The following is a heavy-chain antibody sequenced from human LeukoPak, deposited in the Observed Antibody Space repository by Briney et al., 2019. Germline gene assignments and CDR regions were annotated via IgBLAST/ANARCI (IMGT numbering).Heavy chain of an antibody. CDR2: INPSGGST. D-gene: IGHD3-3*01. V-gene: IGHV1-46*01. CDR1: GYTFTSYY. CDR3: ARAYSYDFWSGYYNGYYMDV. J-gene: IGHJ6*03. Sequence: AASVKVSCKASGYTFTSYYMHWVRQAPGQGLEWMGIINPSGGSTSYAQKFQGRVTMTTDTSTSTAYMELRSLRSDDTAVYYCARAYSYDFWSGYYNGYYMDVWGKGTTVTVSS.